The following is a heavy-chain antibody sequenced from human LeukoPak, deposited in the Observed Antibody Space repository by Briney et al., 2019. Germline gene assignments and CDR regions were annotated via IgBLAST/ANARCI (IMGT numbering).Heavy chain of an antibody. CDR1: GFTFSSYG. CDR2: ISYDGRHK. J-gene: IGHJ4*02. Sequence: PGRSLRLSCVASGFTFSSYGVHWVRQAPGKGLEWVAVISYDGRHKYYADSVKGRFTISRDNSKNTLYLQMNSLRAEDTAMYYCARVPSIAAVGIRLDYWGQGTLVTVSS. V-gene: IGHV3-30*03. CDR3: ARVPSIAAVGIRLDY. D-gene: IGHD6-13*01.